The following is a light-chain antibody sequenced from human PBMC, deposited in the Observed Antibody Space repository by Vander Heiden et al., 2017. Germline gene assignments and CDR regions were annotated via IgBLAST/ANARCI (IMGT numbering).Light chain of an antibody. CDR3: SSYTSSSTYV. CDR2: DVS. J-gene: IGLJ1*01. V-gene: IGLV2-14*01. Sequence: SALTHPASVPGSPGQSITISCTGTSSDVGGYNYVSWYQQHPGKAPKLMIYDVSNRPSGVSNRFSGSKSGNTASLTISGLQAEDEADYYCSSYTSSSTYVFGTGTKVTVL. CDR1: SSDVGGYNY.